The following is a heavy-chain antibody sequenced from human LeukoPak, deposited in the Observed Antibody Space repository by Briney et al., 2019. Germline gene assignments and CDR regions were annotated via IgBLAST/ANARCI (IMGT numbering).Heavy chain of an antibody. Sequence: SVMVSCKASGYTFTGYYIHWVRQAPGQGLEWMGWINPNSGDTNYAQKFQDRVTLTRDTSISTAYMEVTNLRSDDTAVYYCARPNGDYYNWFDPWGQGTLVTVSS. D-gene: IGHD4-17*01. V-gene: IGHV1-2*02. CDR1: GYTFTGYY. CDR2: INPNSGDT. CDR3: ARPNGDYYNWFDP. J-gene: IGHJ5*02.